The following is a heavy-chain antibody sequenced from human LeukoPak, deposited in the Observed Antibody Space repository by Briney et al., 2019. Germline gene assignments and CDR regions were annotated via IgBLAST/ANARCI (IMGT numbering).Heavy chain of an antibody. J-gene: IGHJ5*02. D-gene: IGHD3-10*01. CDR2: IYHSGST. CDR1: GGSISSSNW. Sequence: PSETLSLTCAASGGSISSSNWWSWVRQPPGKGLEWIGEIYHSGSTNYNPSLKSRVTISVDKSKNQFSLRLSSVTAADTAVYYCAREVIGELGNWFDPWGQGTLVTVSS. CDR3: AREVIGELGNWFDP. V-gene: IGHV4-4*02.